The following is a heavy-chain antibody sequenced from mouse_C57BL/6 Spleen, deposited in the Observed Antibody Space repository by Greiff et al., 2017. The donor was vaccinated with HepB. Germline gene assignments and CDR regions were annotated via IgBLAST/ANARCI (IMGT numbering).Heavy chain of an antibody. CDR3: ARLGGSSYDGRFAY. V-gene: IGHV1-54*01. J-gene: IGHJ3*01. Sequence: QVQLQQSGAELVRPGTSVKVSCKASGYAFTNYLIEWVKQRPGQGLEWIGVINPGSGGTNYNEKFKGKATLTADKSSSTAYMQLSSLTSEDSAVYFCARLGGSSYDGRFAYWGQGTLVTVSA. CDR2: INPGSGGT. CDR1: GYAFTNYL. D-gene: IGHD1-1*01.